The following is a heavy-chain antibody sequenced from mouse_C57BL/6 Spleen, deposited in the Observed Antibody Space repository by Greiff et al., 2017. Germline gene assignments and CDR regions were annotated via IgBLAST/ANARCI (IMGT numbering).Heavy chain of an antibody. CDR3: ARIRPYDGYTWFAY. J-gene: IGHJ3*01. CDR2: IYPRSGNT. D-gene: IGHD2-3*01. Sequence: VQLQQSGAELARPGASVKLSCKASGYTFTSYGISWVKQRTGQGLEWIGEIYPRSGNTYYNEKLKGKATMTADKSSSTAYMELRSLTSEDSAVYYCARIRPYDGYTWFAYWGQGALVTVSA. V-gene: IGHV1-81*01. CDR1: GYTFTSYG.